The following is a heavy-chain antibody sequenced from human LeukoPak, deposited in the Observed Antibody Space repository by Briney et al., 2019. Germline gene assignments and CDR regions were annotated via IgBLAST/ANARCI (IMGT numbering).Heavy chain of an antibody. CDR1: GYSISSGYY. Sequence: SETLSLTCIVSGYSISSGYYWGWIRQPPGKGLEWIGSIYHSGSTYYNPSLKSRVTISVDTSKNQFSLKLSSVTAADTAVYYCARDYSGSHDYWGQGTLVTVSS. J-gene: IGHJ4*02. CDR2: IYHSGST. V-gene: IGHV4-38-2*02. D-gene: IGHD1-26*01. CDR3: ARDYSGSHDY.